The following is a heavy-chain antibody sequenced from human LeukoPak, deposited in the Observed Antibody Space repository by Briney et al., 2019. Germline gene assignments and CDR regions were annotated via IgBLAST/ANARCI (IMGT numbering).Heavy chain of an antibody. D-gene: IGHD3-22*01. CDR1: GYTFTSYY. CDR2: INPSGGST. J-gene: IGHJ4*02. V-gene: IGHV1-46*01. Sequence: VASVKVSCKASGYTFTSYYMHWVRQAPGQGLEWMGIINPSGGSTSYAQKFQGRVTMTRDTSTSTVYMELSSLRSEDTAVYYCARATGYYDSSGPRFDYWGQGTLVTVSS. CDR3: ARATGYYDSSGPRFDY.